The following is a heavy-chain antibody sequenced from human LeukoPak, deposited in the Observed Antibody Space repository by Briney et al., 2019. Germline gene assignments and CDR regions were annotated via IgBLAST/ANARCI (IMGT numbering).Heavy chain of an antibody. CDR1: GYTFTSYG. CDR2: ISAYNGNT. V-gene: IGHV1-18*01. Sequence: ASVTVSCKASGYTFTSYGISWVRQAPGQGLEWMGWISAYNGNTNYAQKLQGRVTMTTDTSTSTAYMELRSLRSDDTAVYYCARDLSSGYSYGYVDDDWGQGTLVTVSS. D-gene: IGHD5-18*01. CDR3: ARDLSSGYSYGYVDDD. J-gene: IGHJ4*02.